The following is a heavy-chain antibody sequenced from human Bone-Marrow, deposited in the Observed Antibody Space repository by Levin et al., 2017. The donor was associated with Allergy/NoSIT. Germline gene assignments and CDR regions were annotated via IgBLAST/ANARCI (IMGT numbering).Heavy chain of an antibody. J-gene: IGHJ4*02. CDR2: INHSGST. Sequence: GSLRLSCAVYGGSFSGYYWSWIRQPPGKGLEWIGEINHSGSTNYNPSLKSRVTISVDTSKNQFSLKLSSVTAADTAVYYCARLGGYSRAPYYFDYWGQGTLVTVSS. D-gene: IGHD3-22*01. V-gene: IGHV4-34*01. CDR3: ARLGGYSRAPYYFDY. CDR1: GGSFSGYY.